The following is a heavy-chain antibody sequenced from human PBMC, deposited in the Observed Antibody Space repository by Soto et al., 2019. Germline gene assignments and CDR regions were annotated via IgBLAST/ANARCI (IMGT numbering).Heavy chain of an antibody. CDR1: WFSFSAYS. Sequence: SLRLSCAASWFSFSAYSMNWVRQAPGKGLEWIAYTSTSSTTKYYADSVRGRFSISRDNANDLLYLDMDKLRDEDTGIYYCAGSYSSGNWYFDYWGLGTPVTVSS. CDR3: AGSYSSGNWYFDY. V-gene: IGHV3-48*02. D-gene: IGHD3-10*01. J-gene: IGHJ4*02. CDR2: TSTSSTTK.